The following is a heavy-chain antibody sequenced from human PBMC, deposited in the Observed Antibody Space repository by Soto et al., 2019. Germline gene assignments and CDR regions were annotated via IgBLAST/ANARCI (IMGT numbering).Heavy chain of an antibody. CDR3: GKARGYYYYYAMDV. CDR2: ISGGDDTT. CDR1: GFSFNNFA. J-gene: IGHJ6*02. D-gene: IGHD3-16*01. Sequence: EVQLLESGGDLVQPGGSLRLSCVVSGFSFNNFAMSWVRQAPGKGLEWVSAISGGDDTTYYADSVKGRFTISRDNSKSTLYLQLNSLRAEDTAVYYCGKARGYYYYYAMDVWGQGTTVTVSS. V-gene: IGHV3-23*01.